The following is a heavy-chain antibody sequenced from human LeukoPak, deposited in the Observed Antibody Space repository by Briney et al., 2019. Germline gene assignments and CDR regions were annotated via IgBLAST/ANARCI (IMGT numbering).Heavy chain of an antibody. V-gene: IGHV3-23*01. CDR2: ISGSGGST. Sequence: QTGGSLRLSCAASGFTFSSYAMSWVRQAPGKGLEWVSAISGSGGSTYYADSVKGRFTISRDNSKNTLYLQMNSLRAEDTAVYYCAKGEHYDFWSGYYRRLFDYWGQGTLVTVSS. D-gene: IGHD3-3*01. J-gene: IGHJ4*02. CDR3: AKGEHYDFWSGYYRRLFDY. CDR1: GFTFSSYA.